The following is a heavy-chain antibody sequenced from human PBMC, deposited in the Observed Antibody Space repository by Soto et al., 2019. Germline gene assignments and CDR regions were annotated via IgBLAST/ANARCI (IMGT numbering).Heavy chain of an antibody. CDR1: GGSFSGYY. D-gene: IGHD3-3*01. J-gene: IGHJ5*02. CDR3: ARVRDSFDP. Sequence: QVQLQQWGAGLLKPSETLSLTCAVYGGSFSGYYWNWIRQPPGKGLEWIGEIDHSGYTNYHPSPKRRVTVSVDSSKNQFSLRLTSVTTADTAVYYCARVRDSFDPWGQGTLVTVSS. CDR2: IDHSGYT. V-gene: IGHV4-34*01.